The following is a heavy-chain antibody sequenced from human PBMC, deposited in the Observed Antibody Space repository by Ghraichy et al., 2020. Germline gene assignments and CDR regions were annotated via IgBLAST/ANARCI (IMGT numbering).Heavy chain of an antibody. Sequence: GGSLRLSCTTSGFTFDRHVMGWFRQAPGKGLEWVGFIRNKDHGGPSNYAASVKGRFTISRDESKSVIYLQMSGLKTEDTAVYFCARKERGLISSSAFDFWGRGTLVTVSS. CDR1: GFTFDRHV. J-gene: IGHJ4*02. V-gene: IGHV3-49*03. D-gene: IGHD1-14*01. CDR3: ARKERGLISSSAFDF. CDR2: IRNKDHGGPS.